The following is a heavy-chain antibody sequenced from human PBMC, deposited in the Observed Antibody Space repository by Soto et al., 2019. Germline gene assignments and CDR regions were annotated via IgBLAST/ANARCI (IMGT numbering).Heavy chain of an antibody. J-gene: IGHJ4*02. CDR2: ISGSGGST. Sequence: GGSLGLSCAASGFTFSSYAMSWVRQAPGKGLEWVSAISGSGGSTYYADSVKGRFTISRDNSKNTLYLQMNSLRAEDTAVYYCAKTRVRGVIAGQFDYWGQGTLVTVSS. CDR3: AKTRVRGVIAGQFDY. CDR1: GFTFSSYA. V-gene: IGHV3-23*01. D-gene: IGHD3-10*01.